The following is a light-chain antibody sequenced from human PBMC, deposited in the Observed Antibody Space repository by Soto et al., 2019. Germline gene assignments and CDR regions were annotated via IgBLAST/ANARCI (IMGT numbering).Light chain of an antibody. Sequence: DIVMTQSPATLSVSPGERVTLSCRASQSVSSNLAWYQQEPGQAPRLLIYGASTRATGIPARFSGSGSGTEFTLTISSLQSEDFAVYYCQHYNNWPPWTFGQGTKVEVK. CDR2: GAS. J-gene: IGKJ1*01. CDR3: QHYNNWPPWT. V-gene: IGKV3-15*01. CDR1: QSVSSN.